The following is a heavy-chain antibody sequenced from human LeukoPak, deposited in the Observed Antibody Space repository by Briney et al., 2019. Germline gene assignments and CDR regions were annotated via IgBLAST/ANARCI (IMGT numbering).Heavy chain of an antibody. V-gene: IGHV1-2*02. CDR2: INPNSGDT. D-gene: IGHD6-13*01. J-gene: IGHJ4*02. CDR3: ARVERGAYSASWHLDY. CDR1: GHTFTGYY. Sequence: ASVKVSCRASGHTFTGYYMHWVRQAPGQGLEWLGWINPNSGDTNCAQKFQGRVTMTRDTSSSTVYMELSRLRSDDTAMYYCARVERGAYSASWHLDYWGQGTLVTVSS.